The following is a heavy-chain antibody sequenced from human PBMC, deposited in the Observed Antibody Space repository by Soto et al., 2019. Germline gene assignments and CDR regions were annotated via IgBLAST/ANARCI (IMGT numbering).Heavy chain of an antibody. J-gene: IGHJ6*02. CDR2: IYYSGST. Sequence: QVQLQESGPGLVKPSETLSLTCTVSGGSISSYYWSWIRQPPGKGLEWIGYIYYSGSTNYNPSLKSRVTISVDTSKNQFSLKLSSVTAADTAVYYCARHGRGYYYYGMDVWGQGTTVTVSS. CDR1: GGSISSYY. CDR3: ARHGRGYYYYGMDV. V-gene: IGHV4-59*08.